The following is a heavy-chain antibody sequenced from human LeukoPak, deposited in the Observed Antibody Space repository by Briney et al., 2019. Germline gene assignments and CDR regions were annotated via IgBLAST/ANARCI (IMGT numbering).Heavy chain of an antibody. V-gene: IGHV4-4*07. CDR1: GVSISTYY. CDR2: IYSSGST. J-gene: IGHJ4*02. Sequence: SETLSLTCTVSGVSISTYYWSWIRQPAGKGLEWIGRIYSSGSTNYNPSLKSRVTMSVDTSKNQFSLKLNSVTAADTAVYYCVRAAGRYSSGWYYFDYWGQGTLVTVSS. D-gene: IGHD6-19*01. CDR3: VRAAGRYSSGWYYFDY.